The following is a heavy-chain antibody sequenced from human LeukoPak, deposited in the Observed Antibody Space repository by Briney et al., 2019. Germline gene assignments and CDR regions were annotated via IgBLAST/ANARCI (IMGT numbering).Heavy chain of an antibody. CDR1: GFTFSSYA. Sequence: GGSLRLSCAASGFTFSSYAMSWVRQAPGKGLECISGFSGSGGSTYYADSVQGRFSISRDNAKNSLYLQLNTLRAEDTALYYCARDVPYYYYMDVWGKGTTVTISS. D-gene: IGHD3-10*02. CDR2: FSGSGGST. CDR3: ARDVPYYYYMDV. V-gene: IGHV3-23*01. J-gene: IGHJ6*03.